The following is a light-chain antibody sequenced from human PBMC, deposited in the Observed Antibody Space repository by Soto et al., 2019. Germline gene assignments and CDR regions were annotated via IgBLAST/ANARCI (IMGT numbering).Light chain of an antibody. CDR1: SSDIGAYDY. Sequence: QSALTQPASLSGSPGQSITISCTGTSSDIGAYDYVSWFQQHPGKAPKLMISEVNNRPSGVSNRFSGSKSGNTAYLTISGLQVEDEAEYYCTSCITANTRCVFGSGTKVTVL. V-gene: IGLV2-14*01. CDR2: EVN. J-gene: IGLJ1*01. CDR3: TSCITANTRCV.